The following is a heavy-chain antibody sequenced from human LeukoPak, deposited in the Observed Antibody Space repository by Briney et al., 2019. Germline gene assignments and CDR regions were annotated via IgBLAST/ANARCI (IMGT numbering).Heavy chain of an antibody. V-gene: IGHV3-66*01. D-gene: IGHD1-26*01. J-gene: IGHJ4*02. CDR1: GFTFSSYA. CDR2: TYSGGST. Sequence: GGSLRLSCAASGFTFSSYAMNWVRQAPGKGLEWVSVTYSGGSTYYADSVKGRCTISRDNSKNTLYLQMNSLRGEDTAVYYCASGIRAFDNWGQGTLVTVSA. CDR3: ASGIRAFDN.